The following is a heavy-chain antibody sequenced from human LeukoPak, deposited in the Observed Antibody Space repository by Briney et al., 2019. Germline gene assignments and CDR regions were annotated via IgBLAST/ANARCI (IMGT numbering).Heavy chain of an antibody. CDR3: ARGTSGWPGVDY. CDR2: ISVSNGNT. D-gene: IGHD6-19*01. J-gene: IGHJ4*02. V-gene: IGHV1-18*01. Sequence: GASVKVSCKASAYTFTNYAISWVRQAPGQGLEWMGWISVSNGNTNYAQTLQGRVTMTTDTSTNTAYMELRSLRFDDTAVYYCARGTSGWPGVDYWGQGTLVIVSS. CDR1: AYTFTNYA.